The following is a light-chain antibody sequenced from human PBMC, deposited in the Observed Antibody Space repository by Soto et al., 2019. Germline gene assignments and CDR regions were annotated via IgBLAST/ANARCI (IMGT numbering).Light chain of an antibody. Sequence: QSVLTQPASASGSPGQSITISCTGTSSDVGSYNLVSWYQQHPGKAPKLMIYEVSKRPSGVSNRFSGSKSGNTASLTISGLQAEDEADYYCCSYAGSSTFHVVFGGGTQLTVL. CDR2: EVS. V-gene: IGLV2-23*02. CDR1: SSDVGSYNL. J-gene: IGLJ2*01. CDR3: CSYAGSSTFHVV.